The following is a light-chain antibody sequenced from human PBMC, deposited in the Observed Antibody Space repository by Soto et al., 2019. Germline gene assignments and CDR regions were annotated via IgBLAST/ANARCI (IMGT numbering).Light chain of an antibody. Sequence: DIPMTQSPSTLSASVGDRVSITCRASQSISSWLAWYQHKPGKAPNLLIYKASTLESGVPSRFSGSGSGTEFTLTISGLQPDDFATYYCQHYYGYPWTFGQGTKVEVK. CDR3: QHYYGYPWT. V-gene: IGKV1-5*03. J-gene: IGKJ1*01. CDR1: QSISSW. CDR2: KAS.